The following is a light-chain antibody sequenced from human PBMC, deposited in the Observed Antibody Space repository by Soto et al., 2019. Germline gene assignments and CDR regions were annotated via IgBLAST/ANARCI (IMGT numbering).Light chain of an antibody. CDR3: QQSYSTPYT. Sequence: DIQMTQSPPSLSASVGDRVTITCRASQSISSSLNWYQRKPGKAPKLLISVSSSLQSGVTSRFSGSGSGTDFTLTISGLQPEDSATYYCQQSYSTPYTFGQGTKLEIK. CDR2: VSS. J-gene: IGKJ2*01. CDR1: QSISSS. V-gene: IGKV1-39*01.